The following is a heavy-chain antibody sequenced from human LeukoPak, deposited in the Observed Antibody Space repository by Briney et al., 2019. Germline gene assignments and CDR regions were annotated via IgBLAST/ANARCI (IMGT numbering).Heavy chain of an antibody. V-gene: IGHV1-46*03. J-gene: IGHJ4*02. D-gene: IGHD2-8*02. CDR3: ARDYTGNGNGDY. CDR1: GYTFTSYY. Sequence: GASVKVSCKASGYTFTSYYIHWVRQAPGQGLEWMGKINPVNGGTSYAQKFQGRVAMTRDTTTSTVYMEMSSLRSEDKAIYYCARDYTGNGNGDYWGQGTLVTVSS. CDR2: INPVNGGT.